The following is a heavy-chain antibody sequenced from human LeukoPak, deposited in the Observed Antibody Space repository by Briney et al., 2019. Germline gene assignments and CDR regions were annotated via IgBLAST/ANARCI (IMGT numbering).Heavy chain of an antibody. V-gene: IGHV3-23*01. D-gene: IGHD3-10*01. CDR1: GGSIRSYY. CDR3: ARDRSRGGFDY. CDR2: ISDSGGST. J-gene: IGHJ4*02. Sequence: ETLSLTCTVSGGSIRSYYWSWIRQPPGKGLEWVSAISDSGGSTYYADSVKGRFTISRDNSKNTLYLQMNSLRPEDTALYSCARDRSRGGFDYWGQGTLVTVSS.